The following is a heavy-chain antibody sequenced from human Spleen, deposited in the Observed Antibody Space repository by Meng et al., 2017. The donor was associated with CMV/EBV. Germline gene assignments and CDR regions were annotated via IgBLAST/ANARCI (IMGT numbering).Heavy chain of an antibody. J-gene: IGHJ5*02. CDR1: GYIFTDYY. CDR3: ARVEFSMAVAGSSRGWLDP. Sequence: ASVKVSCKASGYIFTDYYIHWVRQAPGQGLEWVGWINPTTGVTDYAQNFQGRVTLTRDTSIATAYMELSRLRSDDTALYFCARVEFSMAVAGSSRGWLDPWGQGTLVTVSS. V-gene: IGHV1-2*02. D-gene: IGHD6-19*01. CDR2: INPTTGVT.